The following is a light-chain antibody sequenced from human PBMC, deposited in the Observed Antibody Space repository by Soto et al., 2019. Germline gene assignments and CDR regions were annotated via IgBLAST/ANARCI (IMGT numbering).Light chain of an antibody. CDR3: LSYTSSSTWV. CDR2: EVT. J-gene: IGLJ3*02. V-gene: IGLV2-14*01. Sequence: QSVLTQPASVSGSPGQSITISCTGNSSDVGGYNYVSWYQQHPGKAPKLMIYEVTNRPSGVSDCFSGSRSGNTDSLTISGLKAEDESDYYCLSYTSSSTWVFGGGTKLTVL. CDR1: SSDVGGYNY.